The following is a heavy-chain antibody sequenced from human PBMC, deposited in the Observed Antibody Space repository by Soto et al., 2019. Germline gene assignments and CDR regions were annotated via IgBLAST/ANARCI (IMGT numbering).Heavy chain of an antibody. J-gene: IGHJ4*02. CDR2: IIPIFGTA. CDR3: ARGDDYVWGSYRPPPD. CDR1: GGTFSSYA. Sequence: QVQLVQSGAEVKKPGSSVKVSCKASGGTFSSYAISWVRQAPGQGLEWMGGIIPIFGTANYAQKFQGRVTITADESTSTAERELSSLRFEETAVYYCARGDDYVWGSYRPPPDWGQGTLVTVSS. D-gene: IGHD3-16*02. V-gene: IGHV1-69*12.